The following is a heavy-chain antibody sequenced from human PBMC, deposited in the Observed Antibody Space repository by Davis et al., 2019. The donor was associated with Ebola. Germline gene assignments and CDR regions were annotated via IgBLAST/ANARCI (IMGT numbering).Heavy chain of an antibody. CDR1: GFTFSSHS. Sequence: PGGSLRLSCAASGFTFSSHSMNWVRQAPGKGLECVSSIGSTTNFIYYADSVKGRFTISRDNAKNSLYLQMNSLRAEDTAVYYCARDGSNSYLDYWGQGNLVTVSS. CDR3: ARDGSNSYLDY. J-gene: IGHJ4*02. V-gene: IGHV3-21*01. D-gene: IGHD6-6*01. CDR2: IGSTTNFI.